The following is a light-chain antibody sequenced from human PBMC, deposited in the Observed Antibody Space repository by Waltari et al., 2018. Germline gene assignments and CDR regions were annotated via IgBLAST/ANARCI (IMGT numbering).Light chain of an antibody. Sequence: QSVLTQPPSASGTPGQRVTISCSGTGSNIGRNSLNWYQQIPGTAPKVLIYSNNQRPSGVPGRFSGSKSGTSASLAISGLQSEDEADYYCATWDDSLNGLVFGGGTRLNVL. CDR2: SNN. V-gene: IGLV1-44*01. CDR1: GSNIGRNS. J-gene: IGLJ2*01. CDR3: ATWDDSLNGLV.